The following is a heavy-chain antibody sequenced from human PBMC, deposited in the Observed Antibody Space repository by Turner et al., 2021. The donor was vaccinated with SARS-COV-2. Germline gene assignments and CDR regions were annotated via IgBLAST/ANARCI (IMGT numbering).Heavy chain of an antibody. CDR3: ARGLGSKTTVVTPFGY. CDR2: ISSSSSYI. D-gene: IGHD4-17*01. Sequence: EVQLVESGGGLVKPGGSLRLSCAASGFTLNSYSMNWVRQAPGKGLEWVSFISSSSSYIYYADSVKGRFTISRDNAKNSLYLQMNSLRAEDTAVYYCARGLGSKTTVVTPFGYWGQGTLVTVSS. CDR1: GFTLNSYS. V-gene: IGHV3-21*01. J-gene: IGHJ4*02.